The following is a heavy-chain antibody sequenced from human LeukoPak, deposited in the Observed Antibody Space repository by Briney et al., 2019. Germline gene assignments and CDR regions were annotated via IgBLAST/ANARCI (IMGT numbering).Heavy chain of an antibody. V-gene: IGHV4-59*01. D-gene: IGHD5-18*01. J-gene: IGHJ6*03. CDR2: IYYSGST. CDR3: ATVDTAMAGYYMDV. Sequence: SETLSLTCTVSGGSISSYYWSWIRQPPGKGLEWIGYIYYSGSTNCNPSLKSRVTISVDTSKNQFSLKLSSVTAADTAVYYCATVDTAMAGYYMDVWGKGTTVTVSS. CDR1: GGSISSYY.